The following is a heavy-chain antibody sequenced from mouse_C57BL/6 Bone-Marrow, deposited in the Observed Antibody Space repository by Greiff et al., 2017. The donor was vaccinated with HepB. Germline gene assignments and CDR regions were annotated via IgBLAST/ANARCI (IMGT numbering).Heavy chain of an antibody. CDR1: GYTFTEYT. J-gene: IGHJ4*01. CDR3: ARHRWSRSAMDY. D-gene: IGHD2-2*01. CDR2: FYPGGGCI. V-gene: IGHV1-62-2*01. Sequence: QVQLQQSGAELVKPGASVKLSCKASGYTFTEYTIHWVKQRSGQGLEWIGWFYPGGGCIKYNEKFKDKSTLTADKSSSTAYMELSSMTSEDSAVYFCARHRWSRSAMDYWGQGTSVTVSS.